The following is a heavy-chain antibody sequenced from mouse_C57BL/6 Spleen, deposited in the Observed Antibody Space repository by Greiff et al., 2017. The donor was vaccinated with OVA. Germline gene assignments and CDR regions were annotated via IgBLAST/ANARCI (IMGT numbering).Heavy chain of an antibody. Sequence: VKLVESGAELVKPGASVKLSCKASGYTFTSYWMHWVKQRPGRGLEWIGRIDPNSGGTKYNEKFKSKATLTVDKPSSTAYMQLSSLTSEDSAVYYCARAYGYDEVWFAYWGQGTLVTVSA. CDR1: GYTFTSYW. V-gene: IGHV1-72*01. D-gene: IGHD2-2*01. J-gene: IGHJ3*01. CDR3: ARAYGYDEVWFAY. CDR2: IDPNSGGT.